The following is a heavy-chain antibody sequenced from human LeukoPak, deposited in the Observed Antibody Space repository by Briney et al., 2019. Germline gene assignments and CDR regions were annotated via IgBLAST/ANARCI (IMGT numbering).Heavy chain of an antibody. CDR2: IYYSGSS. V-gene: IGHV4-39*07. J-gene: IGHJ4*02. Sequence: PSETLSLTCTVSGGSIRSNTYYWGWIRQPPGKGLEWIGNIYYSGSSYYNPSVKSRVTISVDTSKNQFSLKLSSVTAADTAMYYCARVVVGATFDYWGQGTLVTVSS. D-gene: IGHD1-26*01. CDR1: GGSIRSNTYY. CDR3: ARVVVGATFDY.